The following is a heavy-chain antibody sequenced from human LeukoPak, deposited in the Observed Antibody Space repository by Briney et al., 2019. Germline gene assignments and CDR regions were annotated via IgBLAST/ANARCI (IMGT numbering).Heavy chain of an antibody. D-gene: IGHD5-18*01. V-gene: IGHV1-69*13. CDR2: IIPIFGTA. Sequence: GASVKVSCKASGGTFSSYAISWVRQAPGQGLEWMGGIIPIFGTANYAQKFQSRVTITADESTSTAYMELSSLRSEDTAVYYCAREGYSYAFAYWGQGTLVTVSS. CDR1: GGTFSSYA. J-gene: IGHJ4*02. CDR3: AREGYSYAFAY.